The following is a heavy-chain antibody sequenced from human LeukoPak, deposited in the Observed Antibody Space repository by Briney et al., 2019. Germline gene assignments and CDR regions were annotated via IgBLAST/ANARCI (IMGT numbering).Heavy chain of an antibody. CDR3: ARVIGWDEPFDL. Sequence: GESLRLSCAASGFAFNTYSMNWVRQAPGKGLVWVSRINTDGSSTNYADFVRGRFTVSRDSAKNTLYLQMNSLRVEDTAVYYCARVIGWDEPFDLWGHGTLVTVSS. CDR2: INTDGSST. CDR1: GFAFNTYS. V-gene: IGHV3-74*01. D-gene: IGHD1-26*01. J-gene: IGHJ3*01.